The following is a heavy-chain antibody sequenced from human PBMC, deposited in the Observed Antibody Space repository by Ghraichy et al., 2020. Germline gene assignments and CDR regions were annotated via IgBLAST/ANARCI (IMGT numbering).Heavy chain of an antibody. J-gene: IGHJ4*02. CDR3: AKDLGSSGWYGVELGY. CDR2: ISYDGSNK. V-gene: IGHV3-30*18. CDR1: GFTFSSYG. Sequence: GGSLRLSCAASGFTFSSYGMHWVRQAPGKGLEWVAVISYDGSNKYYADSVKGRFTISRDNSKNTLYLQMNSLRAEDTAVYYCAKDLGSSGWYGVELGYWGQGTLVTVSS. D-gene: IGHD6-19*01.